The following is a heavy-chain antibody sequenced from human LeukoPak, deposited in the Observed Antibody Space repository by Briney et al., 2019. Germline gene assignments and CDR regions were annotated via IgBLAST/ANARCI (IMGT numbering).Heavy chain of an antibody. V-gene: IGHV1-2*02. CDR1: GYTFTSYG. CDR3: ARDLYSYGAMFDY. CDR2: INPNSGGT. D-gene: IGHD5-18*01. J-gene: IGHJ4*02. Sequence: ASVKVSCKASGYTFTSYGISWVRQAPGQGLEWMGGINPNSGGTSYAQKFHGRVTMTRDTSISTAYMELSRLRSDDTAMYYCARDLYSYGAMFDYWGQGTLVTVSS.